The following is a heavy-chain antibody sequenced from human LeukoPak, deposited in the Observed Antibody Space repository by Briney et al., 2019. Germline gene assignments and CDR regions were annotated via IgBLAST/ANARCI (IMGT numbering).Heavy chain of an antibody. CDR2: INSDGSST. V-gene: IGHV3-74*01. J-gene: IGHJ4*02. Sequence: PGGSLRLSCAASGFTFSSYWMHWVRQAPGKGLVWVSRINSDGSSTSYADSVKGRFTISRDNARNTLYLQMNSLRAEDTAVYYCARDHYCSSTSCYVSDYWGQGTLVTVSS. D-gene: IGHD2-2*01. CDR3: ARDHYCSSTSCYVSDY. CDR1: GFTFSSYW.